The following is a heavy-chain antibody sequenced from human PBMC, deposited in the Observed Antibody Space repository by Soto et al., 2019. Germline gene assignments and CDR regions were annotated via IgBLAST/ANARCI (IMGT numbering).Heavy chain of an antibody. CDR2: INWYSNTM. CDR3: AKDPLEGGWAARPGSWFDP. Sequence: GWSRRLACGASGVTCGGYAIHWVRQAPGKGLEWVAGINWYSNTMGYADSVKGRFTISRDNAKNQISLKLTSVTAADTAVYYCAKDPLEGGWAARPGSWFDPWGLGTLVTVSS. J-gene: IGHJ5*02. D-gene: IGHD6-6*01. CDR1: GVTCGGYA. V-gene: IGHV3-9*01.